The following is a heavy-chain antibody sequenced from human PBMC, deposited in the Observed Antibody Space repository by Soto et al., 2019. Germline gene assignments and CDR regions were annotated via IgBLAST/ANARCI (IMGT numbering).Heavy chain of an antibody. CDR3: ARGDYYDTSGPFSDAFDI. CDR2: VRSKADSYAT. Sequence: GSLRLSCAASGFTFSGSAMHWVRQASGKGLEWVGRVRSKADSYATAYAASVRGRFTISRDDSMNTAYLQMNSLRVEDTAVYYCARGDYYDTSGPFSDAFDIWGQGTMVTVSS. CDR1: GFTFSGSA. D-gene: IGHD3-22*01. V-gene: IGHV3-73*01. J-gene: IGHJ3*02.